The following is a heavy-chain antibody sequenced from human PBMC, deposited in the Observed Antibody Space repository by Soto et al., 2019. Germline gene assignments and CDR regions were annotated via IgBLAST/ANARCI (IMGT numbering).Heavy chain of an antibody. CDR3: AGNTWSSWSTFDP. CDR1: GGSISSSNW. CDR2: IYHSGST. J-gene: IGHJ5*02. D-gene: IGHD6-13*01. Sequence: SETLSLTCAVSGGSISSSNWWSWVRQPPGKGLEWIGEIYHSGSTNYNPSLKSRVTISVDKSKNQFSLKLSSVTAADTAVYYCAGNTWSSWSTFDPWGQGTLVTVSS. V-gene: IGHV4-4*02.